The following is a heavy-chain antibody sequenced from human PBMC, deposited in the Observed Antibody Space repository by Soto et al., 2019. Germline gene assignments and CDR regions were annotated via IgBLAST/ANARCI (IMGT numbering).Heavy chain of an antibody. D-gene: IGHD2-15*01. V-gene: IGHV4-59*08. J-gene: IGHJ5*02. CDR3: ARRRARYCSGGSCYSAWFDP. CDR1: GGSISSYY. CDR2: IYYSGST. Sequence: SETLSLTCTVSGGSISSYYWSWIRQPPGKGLEWIGYIYYSGSTNYNPSLKSRVTISVDTSKNQFSLKLSSVTAADTAVYYCARRRARYCSGGSCYSAWFDPWGQGTLVTVSS.